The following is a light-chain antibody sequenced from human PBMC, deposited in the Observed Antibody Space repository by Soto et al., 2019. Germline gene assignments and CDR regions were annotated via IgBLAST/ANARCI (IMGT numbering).Light chain of an antibody. CDR3: ETWDSNTGV. J-gene: IGLJ1*01. CDR2: LEGSGSY. V-gene: IGLV4-60*03. CDR1: SGHSSYI. Sequence: QSVLTQSSSASASLGSSVKLTCTLSSGHSSYIIAWHQQQPGKAPRYLMKLEGSGSYNKGSGVPDRFSGSSSGADRYLTISNLQSEDEAAYYCETWDSNTGVFGTGTKVTVL.